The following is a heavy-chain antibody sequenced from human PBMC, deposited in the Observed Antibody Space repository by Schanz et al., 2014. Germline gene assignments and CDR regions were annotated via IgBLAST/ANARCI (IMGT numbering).Heavy chain of an antibody. Sequence: QVQLVQSGPAVKKPGASMKVSCKASGYTFTSYGISWVRQAPGQGPEWMGWISDYNADTKYAQKLQGGVTMTSDTSISPAYMELTRLRSDDTAVYFCAREGAARVRWLDPWGQGTLVIVSS. CDR1: GYTFTSYG. J-gene: IGHJ5*02. CDR3: AREGAARVRWLDP. V-gene: IGHV1-18*04. D-gene: IGHD6-6*01. CDR2: ISDYNADT.